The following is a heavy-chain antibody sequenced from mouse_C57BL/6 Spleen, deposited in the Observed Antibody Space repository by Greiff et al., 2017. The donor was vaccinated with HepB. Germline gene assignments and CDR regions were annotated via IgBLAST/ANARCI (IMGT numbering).Heavy chain of an antibody. Sequence: VQLQQSGAELVRPGASVTLSCKASGYTFTDYEMHWVKQTPVHGLEWIGAIDPETGGTAYNQKFKGKAILTADKSSSTAYMELRSLTSEDSAVYYCTRIGSSPVAYWGQGTLVTVSA. J-gene: IGHJ3*01. D-gene: IGHD1-1*01. CDR2: IDPETGGT. V-gene: IGHV1-15*01. CDR1: GYTFTDYE. CDR3: TRIGSSPVAY.